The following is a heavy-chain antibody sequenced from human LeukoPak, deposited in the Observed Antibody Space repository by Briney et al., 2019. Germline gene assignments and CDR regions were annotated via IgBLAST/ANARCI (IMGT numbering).Heavy chain of an antibody. J-gene: IGHJ4*02. Sequence: ASVKVSCKASGYTFTSYDINWVRQATGHGLEWMGWMNPNSGNTGYAQKFQGRVTMTRNTSISTAYMELSSLRSEDTDVYYCARPNLLYYDFWSGYYTLGYWGQGTLVTVSS. CDR3: ARPNLLYYDFWSGYYTLGY. CDR1: GYTFTSYD. CDR2: MNPNSGNT. V-gene: IGHV1-8*01. D-gene: IGHD3-3*01.